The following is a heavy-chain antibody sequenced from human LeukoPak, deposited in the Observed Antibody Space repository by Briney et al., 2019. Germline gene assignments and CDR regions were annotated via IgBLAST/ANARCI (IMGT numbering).Heavy chain of an antibody. V-gene: IGHV1-2*02. CDR3: AREYQPLLYDSQIDY. CDR2: INPNSGGT. CDR1: GYTFTGYY. D-gene: IGHD2-2*02. J-gene: IGHJ4*02. Sequence: GASVKVSCKASGYTFTGYYMHWVRQAPGQGLEWMGWINPNSGGTNYAQKFQGRVTMTRDTSISTAYMELRSLRSDDTAVYYCAREYQPLLYDSQIDYWGRGTLVTVSS.